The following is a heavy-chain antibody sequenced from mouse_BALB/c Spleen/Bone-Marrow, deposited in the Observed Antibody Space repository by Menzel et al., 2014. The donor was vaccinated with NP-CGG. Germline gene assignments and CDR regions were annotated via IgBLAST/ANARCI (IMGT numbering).Heavy chain of an antibody. D-gene: IGHD4-1*01. CDR2: ISSGSTAI. J-gene: IGHJ1*01. CDR3: ARGGNWDDFDV. Sequence: EVHLVESGGGLVQPGGSRKLSCAASGFTFSSLGMHWVRQAPEKGLEWVAYISSGSTAICYADTVKGRFTISRDNPKNTLFLQMTSLRSEDTAMYYCARGGNWDDFDVWGAGTTVTVSS. V-gene: IGHV5-17*02. CDR1: GFTFSSLG.